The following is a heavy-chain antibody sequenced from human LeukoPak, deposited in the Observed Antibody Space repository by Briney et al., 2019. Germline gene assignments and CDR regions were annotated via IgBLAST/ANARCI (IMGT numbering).Heavy chain of an antibody. Sequence: PSETLSLTCTVSGGSISSGSYYWGWIRQPPGKGLEWIGSIYYSGSTYYNPSLKSRVTISVDTSKNQFSLKLSSVTAADTAVYYCAREERITIFGVVIPNAFDIWGQGTMVTVSS. CDR1: GGSISSGSYY. V-gene: IGHV4-39*02. CDR3: AREERITIFGVVIPNAFDI. J-gene: IGHJ3*02. D-gene: IGHD3-3*01. CDR2: IYYSGST.